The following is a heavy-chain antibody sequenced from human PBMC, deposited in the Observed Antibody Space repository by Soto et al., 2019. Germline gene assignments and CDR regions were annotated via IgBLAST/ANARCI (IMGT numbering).Heavy chain of an antibody. V-gene: IGHV4-39*01. Sequence: SETLSLTCTVSGGSISSSSYYWGWIRQPPGKGLEWIGSIYYSGSTYYNPSLKSRVTISVDTSKNQFSLKLSSVTAADTAVYYCARPKDIVVVVANLDAFDIWGQGTMVTVSS. J-gene: IGHJ3*02. D-gene: IGHD2-15*01. CDR1: GGSISSSSYY. CDR3: ARPKDIVVVVANLDAFDI. CDR2: IYYSGST.